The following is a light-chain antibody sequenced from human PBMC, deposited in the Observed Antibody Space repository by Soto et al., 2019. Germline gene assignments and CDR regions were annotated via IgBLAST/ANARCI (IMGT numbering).Light chain of an antibody. CDR2: DAS. CDR1: QDINNF. CDR3: QQSDDLPT. Sequence: DIQMTQSPSSLSSSVGDRVTMTCQASQDINNFVNWYQQKPGKAPKLLIYDASTLKTGVPSRFSGSGSGTDFRFTISSLQPEDFATYYCQQSDDLPTFGQGTRLEIK. V-gene: IGKV1-33*01. J-gene: IGKJ5*01.